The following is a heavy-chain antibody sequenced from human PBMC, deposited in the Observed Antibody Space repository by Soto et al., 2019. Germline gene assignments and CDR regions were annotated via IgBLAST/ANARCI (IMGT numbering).Heavy chain of an antibody. J-gene: IGHJ2*01. CDR1: GFTFSSYW. CDR2: IKQDGSEK. Sequence: EVQLVESGGGLVQPGGSLRLSCAASGFTFSSYWMSWVRQAPGKGLEWVANIKQDGSEKYYVDSVKGRFTISRDNAKNSLYLQMNTLRAEDTAVYYCARVGGLRFKPWWYFDLRARGTLVTVSS. D-gene: IGHD5-12*01. CDR3: ARVGGLRFKPWWYFDL. V-gene: IGHV3-7*03.